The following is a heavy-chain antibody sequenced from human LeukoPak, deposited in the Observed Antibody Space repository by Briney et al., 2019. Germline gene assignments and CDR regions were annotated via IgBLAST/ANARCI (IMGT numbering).Heavy chain of an antibody. V-gene: IGHV4-61*01. CDR2: IYYSGST. CDR1: GGSVSSGSYY. Sequence: SETLSLTCTVSGGSVSSGSYYWSWIRQPPGKGLEWIGYIYYSGSTNYNPSLKSRVTISVDTSKNQFSLKLSSVTAADTAVYYCTEGHYYDSSGYLNYFDYWGQGTLVTVSS. D-gene: IGHD3-22*01. CDR3: TEGHYYDSSGYLNYFDY. J-gene: IGHJ4*02.